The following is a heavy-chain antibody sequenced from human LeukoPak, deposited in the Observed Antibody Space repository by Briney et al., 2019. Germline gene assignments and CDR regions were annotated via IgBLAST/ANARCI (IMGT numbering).Heavy chain of an antibody. Sequence: SETLSLTSTVPGDSISRYYWSWIRQPPGKGLEWMGYFYYSGSTNYNPSLKSRLTISVDTSKNQFSLKLSSMTAADTAVYYCARHFAYARGWYFDLWGRGTLVTVSS. CDR3: ARHFAYARGWYFDL. V-gene: IGHV4-59*08. CDR2: FYYSGST. J-gene: IGHJ2*01. D-gene: IGHD4-17*01. CDR1: GDSISRYY.